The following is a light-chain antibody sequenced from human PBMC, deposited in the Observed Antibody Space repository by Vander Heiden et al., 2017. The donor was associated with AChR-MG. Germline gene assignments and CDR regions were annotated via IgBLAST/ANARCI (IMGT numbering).Light chain of an antibody. CDR2: DAY. V-gene: IGLV7-46*01. J-gene: IGLJ2*01. CDR1: TGPVISTHY. Sequence: QAVVTQEPSLTVSPGGTVTLTCGSSTGPVISTHYPYWFQQKPGQAPMIRVYDAYNKHSWTPARFSGSLLGGKAALTLSGAQPEDESYDYCSLSYSGPVVFGGGTKLTV. CDR3: SLSYSGPVV.